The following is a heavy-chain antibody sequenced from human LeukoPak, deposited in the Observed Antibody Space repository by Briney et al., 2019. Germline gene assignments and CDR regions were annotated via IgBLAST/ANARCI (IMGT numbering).Heavy chain of an antibody. J-gene: IGHJ6*03. Sequence: SETLSLTCAVYGGSFGGYYWSWIRQPPGKGLEWIGNIYYSGSTYYNPSLKSRVTISVDTSKNQFSLKVRSVTATDTAVYYCARGRRDGYRLYYMDVWGKGTTVTISS. CDR2: IYYSGST. CDR3: ARGRRDGYRLYYMDV. D-gene: IGHD5-24*01. CDR1: GGSFGGYY. V-gene: IGHV4-34*01.